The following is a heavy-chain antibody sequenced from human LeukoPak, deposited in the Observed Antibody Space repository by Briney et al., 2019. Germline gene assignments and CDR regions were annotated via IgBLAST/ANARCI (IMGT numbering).Heavy chain of an antibody. CDR3: ARARENYYYYYMDV. CDR2: IYYSGRT. Sequence: SETLSLTCTVSGYSISSGYYWGWIRQPPGKGLEWIGYIYYSGRTKYNPSLKSRVTISVDTSKNQFSLKLSSVTAADTAVYYCARARENYYYYYMDVWGQGTTVTVS. J-gene: IGHJ6*03. CDR1: GYSISSGYY. V-gene: IGHV4-61*01.